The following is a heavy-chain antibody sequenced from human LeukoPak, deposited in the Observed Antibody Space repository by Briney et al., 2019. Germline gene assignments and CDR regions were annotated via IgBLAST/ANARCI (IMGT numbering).Heavy chain of an antibody. CDR3: AKGQYSSSFGLREAFDI. D-gene: IGHD6-13*01. CDR2: ISYDGSNK. V-gene: IGHV3-30-3*01. Sequence: GGSLRLSCAASGFTFSSYAMHWVRQAPGKGLEWVAVISYDGSNKYYADSVKGRFTISRDNSKNTLYLQMNSLRAEDTAVYYCAKGQYSSSFGLREAFDIWGQGTMVTVSS. CDR1: GFTFSSYA. J-gene: IGHJ3*02.